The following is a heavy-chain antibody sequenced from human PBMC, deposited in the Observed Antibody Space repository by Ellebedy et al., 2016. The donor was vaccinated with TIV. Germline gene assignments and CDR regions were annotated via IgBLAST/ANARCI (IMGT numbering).Heavy chain of an antibody. CDR1: GGSFSGYY. J-gene: IGHJ4*02. CDR2: INHSGST. V-gene: IGHV4-34*01. Sequence: GSLRLSXAVYGGSFSGYYWSWIRQPPGKGLEWIGEINHSGSTNYNPSLKSRVTISVDTSKNQFSLKLSSVTAADTAVYYCARRVGSEGDYWGQGTLVTVSS. D-gene: IGHD6-25*01. CDR3: ARRVGSEGDY.